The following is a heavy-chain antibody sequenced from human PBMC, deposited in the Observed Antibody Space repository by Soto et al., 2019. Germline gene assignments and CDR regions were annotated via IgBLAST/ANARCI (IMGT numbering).Heavy chain of an antibody. J-gene: IGHJ6*02. Sequence: GESLKISCKGSGYIFTNSWIGWVRQMPGKGLEWMGIIYPGDSDTRYSPSFQGQVTISADKSITTAYLQWSSLTASDTAMYYSARLEAAMPAAAGMDVWGQGTAVTVSS. D-gene: IGHD2-2*01. CDR2: IYPGDSDT. CDR1: GYIFTNSW. CDR3: ARLEAAMPAAAGMDV. V-gene: IGHV5-51*01.